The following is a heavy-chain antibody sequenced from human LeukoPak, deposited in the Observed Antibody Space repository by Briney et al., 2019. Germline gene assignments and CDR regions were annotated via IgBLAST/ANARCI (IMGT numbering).Heavy chain of an antibody. D-gene: IGHD3-22*01. J-gene: IGHJ5*02. CDR3: ARHYLYYYDSSGSPSWFDP. Sequence: SETLSLTCTVSGGSISSYYWSWIRQPPGKGLEWIGYIYYSGSTNYNPSLKSRVTISVDTSKNQFSLKLSSVTAADTAMYYCARHYLYYYDSSGSPSWFDPWGQGTLVTVSS. CDR2: IYYSGST. V-gene: IGHV4-59*08. CDR1: GGSISSYY.